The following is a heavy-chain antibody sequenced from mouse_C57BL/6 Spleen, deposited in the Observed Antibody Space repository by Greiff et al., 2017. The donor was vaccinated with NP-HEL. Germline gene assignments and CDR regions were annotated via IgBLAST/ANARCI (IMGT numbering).Heavy chain of an antibody. D-gene: IGHD1-1*01. CDR2: ISSGSSTI. CDR3: ARGGYYGSRLNAMDY. J-gene: IGHJ4*01. CDR1: GFTFSDYG. V-gene: IGHV5-17*01. Sequence: EVQLQESGGGLVKPGGSLKLSCAASGFTFSDYGMHWVRQAPEKGLEWVAYISSGSSTIYYADTVKGRFTISRDNAKNTLFLQMTSLRSEDTAMYYCARGGYYGSRLNAMDYWGQGTSVTVSS.